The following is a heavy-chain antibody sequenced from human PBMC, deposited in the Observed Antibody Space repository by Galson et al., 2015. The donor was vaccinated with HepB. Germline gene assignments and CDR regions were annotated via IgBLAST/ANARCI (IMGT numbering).Heavy chain of an antibody. J-gene: IGHJ6*03. CDR3: ARSLRYYFYYMDV. D-gene: IGHD5/OR15-5a*01. CDR2: IYSGGTT. CDR1: GFTVSSTY. V-gene: IGHV3-53*01. Sequence: SLRLSCGASGFTVSSTYMSWVRQAPGKGLEWVSIIYSGGTTYYTDSVKGRFTISRDNSGNTLYLQMNSLRAEDTAVYYCARSLRYYFYYMDVWGKGTTVTVSS.